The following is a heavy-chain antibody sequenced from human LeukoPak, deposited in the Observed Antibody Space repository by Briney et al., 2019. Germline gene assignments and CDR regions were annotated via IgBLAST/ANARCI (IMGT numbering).Heavy chain of an antibody. CDR2: IKQDGSEK. Sequence: PGGSLRLSCAASGFTFSRYWMSWVRQAPGKGLEWVANIKQDGSEKYYVDSVKGRFTISRDNAKNSLYLQMNSLRAEDTAVYYCARRATSERGHSYGLDYWGQGTLVTVSS. V-gene: IGHV3-7*01. CDR3: ARRATSERGHSYGLDY. CDR1: GFTFSRYW. J-gene: IGHJ4*02. D-gene: IGHD5-18*01.